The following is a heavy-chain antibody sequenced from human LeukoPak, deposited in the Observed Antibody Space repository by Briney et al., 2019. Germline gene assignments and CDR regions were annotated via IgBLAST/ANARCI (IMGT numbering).Heavy chain of an antibody. CDR1: GYTFTGYY. CDR2: INPNSGGT. J-gene: IGHJ5*02. CDR3: AKNLGAVAATNWFDP. V-gene: IGHV1-2*02. D-gene: IGHD6-19*01. Sequence: GSVKGSCKASGYTFTGYYLHWVRQAPGQGLEWMGWINPNSGGTNYAQKFQGRVTMTRDTSITTAYMELSRLRSDDTAVYYCAKNLGAVAATNWFDPWGQGTLVTVSS.